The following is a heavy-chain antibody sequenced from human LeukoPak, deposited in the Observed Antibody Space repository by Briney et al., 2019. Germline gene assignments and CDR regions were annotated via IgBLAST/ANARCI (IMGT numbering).Heavy chain of an antibody. CDR1: GGSFSGYY. J-gene: IGHJ4*02. D-gene: IGHD5-18*01. CDR3: ARTRGNRGYSYGQGLFDY. V-gene: IGHV4-34*01. Sequence: SETLSLTCAVYGGSFSGYYWSWIRQPPGKGLEWIGEINHSGSTNYNPSLKSRVTISVDTSKNQFSLKLSSVTAADTAVYYCARTRGNRGYSYGQGLFDYWGQGTLVTVSS. CDR2: INHSGST.